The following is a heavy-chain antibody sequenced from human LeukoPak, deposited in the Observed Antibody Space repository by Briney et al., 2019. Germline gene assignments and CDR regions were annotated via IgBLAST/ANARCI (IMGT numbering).Heavy chain of an antibody. CDR1: GGSISSYY. CDR2: IYYSGST. Sequence: SETLSLTCTVSGGSISSYYWSWIRQPPGKGLEWIGYIYYSGSTNYNPSLKSRVTISVDTSKNRFSLKLSSVTAADTAVYYCARGGDYGPPPARDALDIWGQGTMVTVSS. D-gene: IGHD4/OR15-4a*01. CDR3: ARGGDYGPPPARDALDI. V-gene: IGHV4-59*01. J-gene: IGHJ3*02.